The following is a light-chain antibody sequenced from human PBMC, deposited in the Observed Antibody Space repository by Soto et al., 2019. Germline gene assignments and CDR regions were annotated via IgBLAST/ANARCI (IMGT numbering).Light chain of an antibody. CDR3: QQYNNWPPYT. Sequence: IVMTQSPATLSVSPGERATLSCRASQSVSCDFVWYQQRPGQAPRLLIYGASTSATGIPAKFSGTGSGTEFTPTISSLQSEDFAIYYCQQYNNWPPYTFGQGTKLEIK. CDR2: GAS. V-gene: IGKV3-15*01. J-gene: IGKJ2*01. CDR1: QSVSCD.